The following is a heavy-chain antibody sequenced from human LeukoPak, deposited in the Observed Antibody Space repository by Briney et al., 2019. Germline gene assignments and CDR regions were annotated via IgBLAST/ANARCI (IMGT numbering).Heavy chain of an antibody. D-gene: IGHD3-22*01. CDR1: SGSFSGYY. CDR3: ARGRTYYDSSGYYYVWFDP. J-gene: IGHJ5*02. V-gene: IGHV4-34*01. Sequence: PSETLSLTCAVYSGSFSGYYWNWIRQPPGKGLEWIGEINYSESTNYNPSLKSRVTISVDTSKNQFSLKLTSVTAAGTAVYYCARGRTYYDSSGYYYVWFDPWGQGTLVTVSS. CDR2: INYSEST.